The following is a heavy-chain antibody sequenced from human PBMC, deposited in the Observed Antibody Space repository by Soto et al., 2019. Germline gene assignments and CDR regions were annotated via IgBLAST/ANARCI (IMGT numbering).Heavy chain of an antibody. CDR2: IYTGGYT. CDR3: ARDPRWSSSSGDAFDL. Sequence: LXLSWAASGFPVRCNYMRWVSQAPGKGLECVSVIYTGGYTFYADSWKGRFTISRDNSKNTLYLQMNSLRAEDTAVYYCARDPRWSSSSGDAFDLWGQGCMVTVSS. J-gene: IGHJ3*01. V-gene: IGHV3-53*01. CDR1: GFPVRCNY. D-gene: IGHD6-13*01.